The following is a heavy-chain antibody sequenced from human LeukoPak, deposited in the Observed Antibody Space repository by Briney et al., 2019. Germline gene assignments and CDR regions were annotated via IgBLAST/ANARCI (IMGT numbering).Heavy chain of an antibody. J-gene: IGHJ4*02. CDR1: GFTFSSYW. CDR2: IKQDGSEK. CDR3: ARAPRVVAASLDC. Sequence: GGSLRLSCAASGFTFSSYWMSWVRQAPGKGLEWVANIKQDGSEKYYVDSVKGRFTISRDNAKNSLYLQMNSLRAEDTAVYYCARAPRVVAASLDCWGQGTLVTVSS. D-gene: IGHD2-15*01. V-gene: IGHV3-7*01.